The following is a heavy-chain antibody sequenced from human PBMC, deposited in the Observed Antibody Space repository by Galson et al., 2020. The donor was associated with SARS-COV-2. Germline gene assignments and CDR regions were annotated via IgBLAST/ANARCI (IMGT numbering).Heavy chain of an antibody. CDR1: GFTFDDYA. CDR2: INWNSGSI. Sequence: GGSLRLSCAASGFTFDDYAMHWVRQAPGKGLEWVSGINWNSGSIAYADSVKGRFTISRDNAKNSLYLQMNSLRAEDTALYYCAKTGFAGATEDIWGQGTMVTVSS. CDR3: AKTGFAGATEDI. J-gene: IGHJ3*02. V-gene: IGHV3-9*01. D-gene: IGHD7-27*01.